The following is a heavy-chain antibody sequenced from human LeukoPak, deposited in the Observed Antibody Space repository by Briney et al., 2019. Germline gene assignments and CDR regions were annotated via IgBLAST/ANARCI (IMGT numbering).Heavy chain of an antibody. J-gene: IGHJ5*02. V-gene: IGHV4-61*02. CDR2: IYTSGST. CDR3: ASEPDYDFWSGYYTSWFDP. D-gene: IGHD3-3*01. Sequence: SETLSLTCTVSGGSISSGSYYWRWIRQPAGKGLEWIGRIYTSGSTNYNPSLKSRVTISVDTSKNPFSLKLSSVTAADTAVYYCASEPDYDFWSGYYTSWFDPWGQGTLVTVSS. CDR1: GGSISSGSYY.